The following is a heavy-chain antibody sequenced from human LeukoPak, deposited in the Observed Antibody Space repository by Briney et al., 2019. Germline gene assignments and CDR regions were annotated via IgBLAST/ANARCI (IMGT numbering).Heavy chain of an antibody. V-gene: IGHV1-18*01. J-gene: IGHJ4*02. CDR3: ARNGATYYDFWSGYYTLDY. D-gene: IGHD3-3*01. Sequence: ASVKVSCKASGYTFTSYGISWVRQAPGQGLEWMGWISAYNGNTNYAQKLQGRVTMTTDTSTSTAYMELRSLRSDDTAVYYCARNGATYYDFWSGYYTLDYWGQGTLVTVSS. CDR1: GYTFTSYG. CDR2: ISAYNGNT.